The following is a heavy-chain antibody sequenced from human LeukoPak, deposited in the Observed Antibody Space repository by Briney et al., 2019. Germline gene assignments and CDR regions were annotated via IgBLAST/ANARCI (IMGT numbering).Heavy chain of an antibody. CDR1: GFTFSSYG. CDR3: AKSTGTTGSYYYYTDV. D-gene: IGHD1-7*01. J-gene: IGHJ6*03. Sequence: PGRSLRLSCAASGFTFSSYGMHWVRQAPGKGLEWVAVIWYDGGNKYYADSVKGRLTISRDNSKNTLYLQMNSLRAEDTAVYYCAKSTGTTGSYYYYTDVWGKGTTVTVSS. V-gene: IGHV3-33*06. CDR2: IWYDGGNK.